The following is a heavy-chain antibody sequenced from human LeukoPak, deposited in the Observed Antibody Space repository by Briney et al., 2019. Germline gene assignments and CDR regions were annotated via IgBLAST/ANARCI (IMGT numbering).Heavy chain of an antibody. J-gene: IGHJ4*02. CDR2: INHSGST. D-gene: IGHD2-2*01. CDR1: GGSFSGYY. Sequence: PSETLSLTCAVYGGSFSGYYWSWIRQPPGKGLEWIGEINHSGSTNYNPSLKSRVTISVDTSKNQFSLKLSSVTAADTAVYYCARQRTRQRYCSSTSCYHLDYWGQGTLVTVSS. V-gene: IGHV4-34*01. CDR3: ARQRTRQRYCSSTSCYHLDY.